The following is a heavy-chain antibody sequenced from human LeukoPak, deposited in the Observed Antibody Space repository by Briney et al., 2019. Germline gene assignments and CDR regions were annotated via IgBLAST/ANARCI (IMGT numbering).Heavy chain of an antibody. V-gene: IGHV3-23*01. CDR2: IRGSGDST. J-gene: IGHJ3*02. D-gene: IGHD3-22*01. CDR3: AKEVTMIVVVPDAFDI. Sequence: GGSLRLSCAASGFTFSTYAMTWVRQAPGKGLEWVSAIRGSGDSTYYADSVRGRFTISRDNSKNTLYLQMNSLRAEDTAVYYCAKEVTMIVVVPDAFDIWGQGTMVTVSS. CDR1: GFTFSTYA.